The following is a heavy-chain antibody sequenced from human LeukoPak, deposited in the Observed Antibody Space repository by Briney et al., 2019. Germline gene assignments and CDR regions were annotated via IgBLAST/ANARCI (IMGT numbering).Heavy chain of an antibody. CDR2: IYYSGST. Sequence: SETLSLTCTVSGGSISSYYWSWIRQPPGKGLEWIGYIYYSGSTNYNPSLKSRVTISVDTSKNQFSLKLSSVTAADTAVYYCATEGGRTEKVRDYYYYYGMDVWGKGTTVTVSS. CDR3: ATEGGRTEKVRDYYYYYGMDV. J-gene: IGHJ6*04. CDR1: GGSISSYY. D-gene: IGHD3-10*01. V-gene: IGHV4-59*01.